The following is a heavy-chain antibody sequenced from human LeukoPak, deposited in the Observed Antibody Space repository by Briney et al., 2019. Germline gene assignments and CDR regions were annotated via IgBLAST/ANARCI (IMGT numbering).Heavy chain of an antibody. Sequence: PGGSLRLSCAASGFTFSSYAMSWVRQAPGKGLEWVSAISGSGGSTYYADSVKGRFTISRDNSKNTLYLQMNSLRAEDKAVYYCAKDKLMTTYYYYYMDVWGKGTTVTVSS. D-gene: IGHD2-8*01. CDR3: AKDKLMTTYYYYYMDV. J-gene: IGHJ6*03. CDR1: GFTFSSYA. CDR2: ISGSGGST. V-gene: IGHV3-23*01.